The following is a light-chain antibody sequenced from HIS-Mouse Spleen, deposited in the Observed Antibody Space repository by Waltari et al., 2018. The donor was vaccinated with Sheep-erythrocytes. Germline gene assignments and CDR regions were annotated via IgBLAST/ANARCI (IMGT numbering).Light chain of an antibody. Sequence: QSALTQPASVSGSPGQSISIPCTGTSSDVGGYNYVSWYQQHPGKAPKLMIYDVSKRPSGVPVRFSGSKSGNTASLTISGLQAEDEADYYCCSYAGSYNHVFATGTKVTVL. CDR1: SSDVGGYNY. CDR2: DVS. J-gene: IGLJ1*01. V-gene: IGLV2-11*01. CDR3: CSYAGSYNHV.